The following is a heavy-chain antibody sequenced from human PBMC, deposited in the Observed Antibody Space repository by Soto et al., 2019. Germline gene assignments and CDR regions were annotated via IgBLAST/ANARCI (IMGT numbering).Heavy chain of an antibody. Sequence: QVQLVQSGAEVKRPGASVKVSCRASGYTFVDYALHWVRQAPGQGLEWVGWLNPNTGNIKYSHKLDDRGSITRDTATSTAYMELRGLRSEDTAVYFCSREAIVAENWFDPWGQGTLVTVSS. CDR3: SREAIVAENWFDP. V-gene: IGHV1-3*01. CDR2: LNPNTGNI. D-gene: IGHD5-12*01. J-gene: IGHJ5*02. CDR1: GYTFVDYA.